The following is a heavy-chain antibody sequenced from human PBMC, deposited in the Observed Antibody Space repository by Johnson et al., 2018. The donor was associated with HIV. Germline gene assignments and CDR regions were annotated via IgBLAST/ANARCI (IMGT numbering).Heavy chain of an antibody. CDR2: ISGSGGST. CDR1: GFTFSSYV. V-gene: IGHV3-23*04. Sequence: MQLVESGGGLVQPGGSLRVSCAASGFTFSSYVMSWVRQAPGKGLEWVSAISGSGGSTYYADSVKGRFTISRDNSKNTMYLQMRSLRVEDTAVYCCARVRIIYSSSSHAFDIWGQGTMVTVSS. CDR3: ARVRIIYSSSSHAFDI. J-gene: IGHJ3*02. D-gene: IGHD6-6*01.